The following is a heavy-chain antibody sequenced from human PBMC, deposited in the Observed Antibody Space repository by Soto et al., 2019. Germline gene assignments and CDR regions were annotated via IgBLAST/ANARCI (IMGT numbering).Heavy chain of an antibody. CDR3: ARVVVVVTAPRRAFDI. CDR2: IYYSGST. D-gene: IGHD2-21*02. J-gene: IGHJ3*02. Sequence: PSETLSLTCTVSGGPISSGDYYWSWIRQPPGKGLEWIGYIYYSGSTYYNPSLKSRVTISVGTSKNQFSLKLSSVTAADTAVYYCARVVVVVTAPRRAFDIWGQGTMVTVSS. V-gene: IGHV4-30-4*01. CDR1: GGPISSGDYY.